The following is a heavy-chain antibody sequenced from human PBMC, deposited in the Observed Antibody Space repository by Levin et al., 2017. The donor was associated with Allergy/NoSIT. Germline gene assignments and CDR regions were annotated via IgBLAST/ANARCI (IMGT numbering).Heavy chain of an antibody. V-gene: IGHV3-21*01. CDR2: ISSSSSYI. CDR1: GFTFSSYS. Sequence: PGGSLRLSCAASGFTFSSYSMNWVRQAPGKGLEWVSSISSSSSYIYYADSVKGRFTISRDNAKNSLYLQMNSLRAEDTAVYYCARDRGSSSGYSQAFDYWGQGTLVTVSS. CDR3: ARDRGSSSGYSQAFDY. D-gene: IGHD3-22*01. J-gene: IGHJ4*02.